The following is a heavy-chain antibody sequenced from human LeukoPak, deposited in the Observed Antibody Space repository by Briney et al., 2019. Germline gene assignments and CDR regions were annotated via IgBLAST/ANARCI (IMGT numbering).Heavy chain of an antibody. CDR1: GGSISSSSYY. D-gene: IGHD3-10*01. CDR3: ARRIWFGELSGRSFDN. V-gene: IGHV4-39*07. J-gene: IGHJ4*02. CDR2: INHSGGT. Sequence: PSETLSLTCTVSGGSISSSSYYWGWIRQPPGKGLEWIGEINHSGGTNYNPSLKSRVTISIDTSRNQFSLKLSSVTAADTAVYYCARRIWFGELSGRSFDNWGQGTLVTVSS.